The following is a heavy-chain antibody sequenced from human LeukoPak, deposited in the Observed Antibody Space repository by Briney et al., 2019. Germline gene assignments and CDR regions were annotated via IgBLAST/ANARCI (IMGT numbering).Heavy chain of an antibody. D-gene: IGHD3-3*01. CDR2: IKQDGSEK. Sequence: PGGSLRLSCAASGFTFSNYWMTWVRQAPGRGLEWVATIKQDGSEKYYVDSVKGRFTISRDNAKNSLYLQMNNLRVEDTAVYYCASPEWLPDSIDIWGQGTMVTVSS. J-gene: IGHJ3*02. V-gene: IGHV3-7*01. CDR3: ASPEWLPDSIDI. CDR1: GFTFSNYW.